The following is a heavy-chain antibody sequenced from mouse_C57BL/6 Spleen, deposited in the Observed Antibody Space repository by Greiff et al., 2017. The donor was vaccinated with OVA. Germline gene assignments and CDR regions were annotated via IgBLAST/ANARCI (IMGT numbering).Heavy chain of an antibody. V-gene: IGHV1-26*01. Sequence: EVQLQQSGPELVKPGASVKISCKASGYTFTDYYMNWVKQSHGKSLEWIGDINPNNGGTSYNQKFKGKATLTVDKSSSTAYMELRSLTSEDSAVYYCARTLGVDYWGQGTTLTVSS. CDR1: GYTFTDYY. CDR3: ARTLGVDY. CDR2: INPNNGGT. D-gene: IGHD4-1*01. J-gene: IGHJ2*01.